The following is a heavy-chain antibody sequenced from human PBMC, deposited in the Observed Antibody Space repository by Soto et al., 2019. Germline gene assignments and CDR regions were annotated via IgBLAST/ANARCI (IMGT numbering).Heavy chain of an antibody. CDR2: IWLDGSER. V-gene: IGHV3-33*01. Sequence: PGGSLRLSCEASGFMFGTSGMHWVRQAPGKGLEWVSGIWLDGSERHYADSVKGRFTISRGNAKNTVFLQMNSLRVEDTAVYFCARDASGTTSFLVSWGQGTLVTSPQ. CDR3: ARDASGTTSFLVS. CDR1: GFMFGTSG. D-gene: IGHD1-1*01. J-gene: IGHJ5*01.